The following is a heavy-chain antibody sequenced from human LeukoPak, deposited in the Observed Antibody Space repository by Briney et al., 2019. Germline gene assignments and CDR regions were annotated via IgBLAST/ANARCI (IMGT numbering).Heavy chain of an antibody. J-gene: IGHJ4*02. CDR2: IYYSGST. Sequence: SETLSLTCTVSGGSISSSSYYWGWIRQPPGKGLEWIGSIYYSGSTYHNPSLKSRVTISVDTPKNQFSLKLSSVTAADTAVYYCASVVAGTPDYWGQGTLVTVSS. CDR3: ASVVAGTPDY. D-gene: IGHD6-19*01. V-gene: IGHV4-39*01. CDR1: GGSISSSSYY.